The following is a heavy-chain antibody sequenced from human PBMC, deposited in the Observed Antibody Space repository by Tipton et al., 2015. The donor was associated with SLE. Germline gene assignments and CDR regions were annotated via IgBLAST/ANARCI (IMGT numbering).Heavy chain of an antibody. CDR2: IYYSGST. Sequence: LRLSCTVSGGSISSSSYYWGWIRQPPGKGLEWIGSIYYSGSTYYNPSLKSRVTISVDTSKNQFSLKLSSVTAADTAVYYCARAGGSYCDYWGQGTLVTVSS. J-gene: IGHJ4*02. V-gene: IGHV4-39*07. CDR1: GGSISSSSYY. CDR3: ARAGGSYCDY. D-gene: IGHD1-26*01.